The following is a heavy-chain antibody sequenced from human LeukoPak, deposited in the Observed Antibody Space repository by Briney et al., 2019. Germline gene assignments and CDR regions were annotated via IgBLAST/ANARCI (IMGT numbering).Heavy chain of an antibody. CDR2: ISGSGGST. Sequence: GGSLRLSCAASGFTFSSYAMRWVRQAPGKGLEWVSAISGSGGSTYYADSVKGRFTISRDNSKNTPYLQMNSLRARDTAVYYCAKGSRNNWFDPWGEGTLVTVSS. V-gene: IGHV3-23*01. CDR3: AKGSRNNWFDP. J-gene: IGHJ5*02. CDR1: GFTFSSYA.